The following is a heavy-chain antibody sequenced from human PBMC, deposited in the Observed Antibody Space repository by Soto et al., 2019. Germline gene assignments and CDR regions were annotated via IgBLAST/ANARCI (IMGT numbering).Heavy chain of an antibody. CDR3: ARDLWGYCGADCYPLGF. V-gene: IGHV4-59*12. Sequence: PSETLSLTCTVCGGSISSYYWSWIRQPPGKGLEWIGYMYNSGNTIYNPSLKSRVTISVDTSKNQFSLKLNSVTAADTVVYYCARDLWGYCGADCYPLGFRGQGTTVTVSS. CDR2: MYNSGNT. CDR1: GGSISSYY. J-gene: IGHJ6*02. D-gene: IGHD2-21*02.